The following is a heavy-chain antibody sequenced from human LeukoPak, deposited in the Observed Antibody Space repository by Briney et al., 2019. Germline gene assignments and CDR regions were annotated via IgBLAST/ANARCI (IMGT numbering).Heavy chain of an antibody. V-gene: IGHV4-61*01. D-gene: IGHD2-8*01. J-gene: IGHJ3*02. CDR1: GGSISSSSYY. Sequence: PSETLSLTCTVSGGSISSSSYYWSWIRQPPGKGLEWIGYIYYSGSTNYNPSLKSRVTISVDTSKNQFSLKLSSVTAADTAVYYCARRLGYCTNGVCYFHAFDIWGQGTMVTVSS. CDR3: ARRLGYCTNGVCYFHAFDI. CDR2: IYYSGST.